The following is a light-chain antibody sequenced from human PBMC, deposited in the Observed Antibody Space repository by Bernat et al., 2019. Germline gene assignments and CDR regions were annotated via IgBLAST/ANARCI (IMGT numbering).Light chain of an antibody. V-gene: IGLV4-69*01. Sequence: QLVLTQSPSASASLGASVKLTCTLSSGHSSYAIAWHQQQPEKGPRYLMKLNSDGSHSKGDGIPDRFSGSRSGAERYLTISSLQSEDEADYYCQTWGTGVCGGGTKLTVL. CDR1: SGHSSYA. CDR2: LNSDGSH. CDR3: QTWGTGV. J-gene: IGLJ3*02.